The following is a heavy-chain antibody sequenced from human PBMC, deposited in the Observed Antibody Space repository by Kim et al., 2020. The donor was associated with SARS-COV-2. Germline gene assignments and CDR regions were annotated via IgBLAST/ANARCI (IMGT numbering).Heavy chain of an antibody. V-gene: IGHV3-53*04. CDR3: ARAEYYYDSSGYYYDD. J-gene: IGHJ4*02. D-gene: IGHD3-22*01. Sequence: SVKGRFTISRHNSKNTLYLQMNSLRAEDTAVYYCARAEYYYDSSGYYYDDWGQGTLVTVSS.